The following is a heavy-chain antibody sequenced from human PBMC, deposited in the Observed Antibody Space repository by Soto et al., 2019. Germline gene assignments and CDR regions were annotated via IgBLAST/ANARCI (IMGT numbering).Heavy chain of an antibody. J-gene: IGHJ6*02. CDR3: ADLGVKQQLAV. CDR2: VYYSGTT. CDR1: GGSISTSSYY. D-gene: IGHD6-13*01. Sequence: SETLSLTCTVSGGSISTSSYYWAWIRQPPGKGLEWIGSVYYSGTTYYNPSLKSRVTISADTSKNQMSLKLSSVTAADTAVYYCADLGVKQQLAVWGQGASVTVSS. V-gene: IGHV4-39*07.